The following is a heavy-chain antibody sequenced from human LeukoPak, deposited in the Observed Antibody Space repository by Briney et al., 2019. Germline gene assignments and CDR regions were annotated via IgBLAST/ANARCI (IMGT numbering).Heavy chain of an antibody. D-gene: IGHD3-10*01. Sequence: GRSLRLSCAASGFTFSSYAMHWVRQAPGKGLEWVAVISYDGSNKYYADSVKGRFTISRDNSKNTLYLQMNSLRAEDTAVYYCAKRPGGVVRGVIDLDYWGQGTLVTVSS. CDR3: AKRPGGVVRGVIDLDY. CDR2: ISYDGSNK. J-gene: IGHJ4*02. CDR1: GFTFSSYA. V-gene: IGHV3-30-3*02.